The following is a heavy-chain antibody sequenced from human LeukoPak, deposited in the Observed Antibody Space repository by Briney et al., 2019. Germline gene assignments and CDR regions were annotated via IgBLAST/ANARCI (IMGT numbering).Heavy chain of an antibody. Sequence: QSGGSLRLFCAASWFTFTSYGMHWVRQAPGKGLEWLGVISFDGYNGYYADSVKGRFPISRDNNENTLFMQMTSMRVDDTDIYYCGNPVRRKARFQVAMEGWG. CDR2: ISFDGYNG. CDR1: WFTFTSYG. J-gene: IGHJ6*01. D-gene: IGHD2-15*01. CDR3: GNPVRRKARFQVAMEG. V-gene: IGHV3-30*18.